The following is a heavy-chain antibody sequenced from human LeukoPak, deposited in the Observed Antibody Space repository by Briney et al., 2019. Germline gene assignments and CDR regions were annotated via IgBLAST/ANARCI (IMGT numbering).Heavy chain of an antibody. CDR3: AREWCRAMDV. J-gene: IGHJ6*02. V-gene: IGHV3-11*01. D-gene: IGHD2-8*02. CDR2: ITSSGDTI. Sequence: KPGGSLRLSCSASGFTFSHYYMSWIRQAPGKGLEWVSYITSSGDTINYADSVKGRFTTSRDNAKNSLYLQMNSLRAEDTAVYYCAREWCRAMDVWGQGTTVTVSS. CDR1: GFTFSHYY.